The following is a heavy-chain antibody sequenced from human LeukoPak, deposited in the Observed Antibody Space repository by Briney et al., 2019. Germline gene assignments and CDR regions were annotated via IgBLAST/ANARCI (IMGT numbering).Heavy chain of an antibody. V-gene: IGHV4-34*01. CDR2: INHSGST. CDR1: GGSFSGYY. CDR3: ARVIVGATTY. D-gene: IGHD1-26*01. Sequence: SETLSLTCAVYGGSFSGYYWSWIRQPPGKGLEWIGEINHSGSTNYNPSLKSRVTISVDTSKNQFSLKLSSVTAEDTAVYYCARVIVGATTYWGQGTLVTVSS. J-gene: IGHJ4*02.